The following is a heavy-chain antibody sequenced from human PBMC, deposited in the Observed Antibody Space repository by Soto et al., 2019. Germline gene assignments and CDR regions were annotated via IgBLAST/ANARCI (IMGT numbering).Heavy chain of an antibody. CDR2: IYPGDSDT. J-gene: IGHJ6*02. Sequence: PGESLKISCKGSGYSFTSYWIGWVRQMPGEGLEWMGIIYPGDSDTRYSPSFQGQVTISADKSISTAYLQWSSLKASDTAMYYCARRPRAGRGYYGMDVWGQGTTVTVSS. V-gene: IGHV5-51*01. CDR1: GYSFTSYW. CDR3: ARRPRAGRGYYGMDV.